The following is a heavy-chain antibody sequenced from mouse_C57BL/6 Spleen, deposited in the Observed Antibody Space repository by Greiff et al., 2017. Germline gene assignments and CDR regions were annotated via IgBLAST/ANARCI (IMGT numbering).Heavy chain of an antibody. V-gene: IGHV1-80*01. Sequence: VQLVESGAELVKPGASVKISCKASGYAFSSYWVNWVKQRPGKGLEWIGQIYPGDGDTNYNGKFKGKATLTADKSSSTAYMQLSSLTSEDSAVYFCARRGYEYDEYYYAMDYWGQGTSVTVSS. CDR1: GYAFSSYW. J-gene: IGHJ4*01. CDR2: IYPGDGDT. D-gene: IGHD2-4*01. CDR3: ARRGYEYDEYYYAMDY.